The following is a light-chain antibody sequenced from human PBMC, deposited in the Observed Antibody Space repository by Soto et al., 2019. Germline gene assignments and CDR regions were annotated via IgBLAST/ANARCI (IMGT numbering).Light chain of an antibody. J-gene: IGKJ2*01. CDR1: QSVSSN. CDR2: GAS. V-gene: IGKV3-15*01. Sequence: EIVMTQSPATLSVSPGERVTLSCRASQSVSSNLAWYQQKPCQAPRLLIYGASTRATRIPARFSGSESGLEFTLTISSLQSQDLAVYCTPFLFGQGTLLEMK. CDR3: PFL.